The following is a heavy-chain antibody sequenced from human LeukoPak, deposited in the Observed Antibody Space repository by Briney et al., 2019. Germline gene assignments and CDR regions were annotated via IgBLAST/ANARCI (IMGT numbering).Heavy chain of an antibody. CDR3: ARETAMVVDAFDI. CDR1: GYTFTGYY. D-gene: IGHD5-18*01. Sequence: ASVTVSCKASGYTFTGYYMHWVRQAPGQGLEWMGWINPNSGGTNYAQKFQGRVTMTRDTSISTAYMELSRLRSDDTAVYYCARETAMVVDAFDIWGQGTMVTVSS. J-gene: IGHJ3*02. V-gene: IGHV1-2*02. CDR2: INPNSGGT.